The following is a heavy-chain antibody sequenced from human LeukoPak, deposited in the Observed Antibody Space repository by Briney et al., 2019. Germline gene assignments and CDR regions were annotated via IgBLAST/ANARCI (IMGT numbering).Heavy chain of an antibody. J-gene: IGHJ5*02. CDR1: GGSISTYY. CDR3: ARTWSVVDPFDP. Sequence: SETLSLTCTVSGGSISTYYWSFIRQPPGKGLEWIGYISYSGSTNYNPSLKSRVTISVDTSKNQFSLKLSSVTAADTAVYYCARTWSVVDPFDPWGQGTLVTVSS. V-gene: IGHV4-59*01. CDR2: ISYSGST. D-gene: IGHD2-2*01.